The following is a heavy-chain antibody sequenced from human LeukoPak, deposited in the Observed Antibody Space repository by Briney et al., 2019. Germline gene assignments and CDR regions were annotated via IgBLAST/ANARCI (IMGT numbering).Heavy chain of an antibody. CDR1: GFTFSSYG. CDR3: ARDVGDSTETGFDY. Sequence: GGSLRLSCAASGFTFSSYGMHWVRQAPGKGLEWVAVIWYDGSNKYYADSVKGRFTISRDNSKNTLYLQMNSLRAEDTAVYYCARDVGDSTETGFDYWGQGTLVTVSS. V-gene: IGHV3-33*01. D-gene: IGHD2/OR15-2a*01. J-gene: IGHJ4*02. CDR2: IWYDGSNK.